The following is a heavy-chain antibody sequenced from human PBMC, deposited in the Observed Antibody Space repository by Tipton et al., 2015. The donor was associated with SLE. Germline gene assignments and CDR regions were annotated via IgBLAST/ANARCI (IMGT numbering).Heavy chain of an antibody. CDR2: INHSGST. CDR3: ASWPSDY. V-gene: IGHV4-34*01. CDR1: GGPFSGYY. Sequence: TLSLTCAVYGGPFSGYYWSWIRQPPGKGLEWIGEINHSGSTNYNPSLKSRVTISVDTSKNQFSLKLSSVTAADTAVYYCASWPSDYWGQGTLVTVSS. J-gene: IGHJ4*02.